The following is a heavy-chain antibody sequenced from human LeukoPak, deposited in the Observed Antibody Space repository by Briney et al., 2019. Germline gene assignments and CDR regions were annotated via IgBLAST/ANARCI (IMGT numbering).Heavy chain of an antibody. V-gene: IGHV5-51*01. J-gene: IGHJ4*02. D-gene: IGHD5-24*01. Sequence: GESLKISCKGSGYSFSNNWIAWVRQMPGQGLEWMGIIYPVDSDIRYSPSFQGQVTISADKSSRTAYLQWSSLKASDTAMYYCARHDGRGDGYNFGLFDYWGQGTLVTVSS. CDR3: ARHDGRGDGYNFGLFDY. CDR2: IYPVDSDI. CDR1: GYSFSNNW.